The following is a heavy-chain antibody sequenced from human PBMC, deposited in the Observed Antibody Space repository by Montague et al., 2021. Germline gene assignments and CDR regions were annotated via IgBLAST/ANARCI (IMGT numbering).Heavy chain of an antibody. CDR3: VKGGYYSYDAIEI. CDR1: GFIFYKSW. Sequence: SLRLSCAASGFIFYKSWMHWVRQAPGKGLEWVSRVNGDGTSITYVDSVKGRFTVSRDNAKNTVYVQMNTLRAEDTAVYYCVKGGYYSYDAIEIWGQGTVVPVSP. V-gene: IGHV3-74*03. CDR2: VNGDGTSI. J-gene: IGHJ3*02. D-gene: IGHD3-22*01.